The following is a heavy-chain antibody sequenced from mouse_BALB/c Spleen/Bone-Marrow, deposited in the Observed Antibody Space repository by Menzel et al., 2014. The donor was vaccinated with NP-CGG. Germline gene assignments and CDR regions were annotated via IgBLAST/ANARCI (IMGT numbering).Heavy chain of an antibody. CDR2: VNVNGDRT. Sequence: EVKLVESGGGLVQPGGSLKLSCAASGFTFSNYGMSWVRQTPDKRLEMIATVNVNGDRTYHPDSVKGRFTISRDNAKNPLSLQMSSLKSEDTAMYYCARGYDYSSWFAYWGQGTLVTVSA. D-gene: IGHD2-4*01. CDR1: GFTFSNYG. V-gene: IGHV5-6-3*01. CDR3: ARGYDYSSWFAY. J-gene: IGHJ3*01.